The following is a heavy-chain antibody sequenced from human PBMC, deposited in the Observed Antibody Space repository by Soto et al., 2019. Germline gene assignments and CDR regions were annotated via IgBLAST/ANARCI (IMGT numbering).Heavy chain of an antibody. J-gene: IGHJ4*02. Sequence: ASVKVSCKASGYTFTSYGFTWVRQAPGQGLEWMGWISGYNARTKYAQTLQDRITMTIDAPASTVYMEVRGLRSDDTAVYYCARDLLSSSSSADFWGQGTLVTVSS. CDR1: GYTFTSYG. V-gene: IGHV1-18*01. D-gene: IGHD6-19*01. CDR2: ISGYNART. CDR3: ARDLLSSSSSADF.